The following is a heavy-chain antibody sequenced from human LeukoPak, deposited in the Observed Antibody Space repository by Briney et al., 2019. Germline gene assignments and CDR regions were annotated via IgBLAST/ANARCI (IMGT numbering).Heavy chain of an antibody. Sequence: PGGSLRLSCAASGFTFSSYSMNWVRQAPGKGLEWVSSISSSSSYIYYADSVKGRFTISRDNAKNSLYLQMNSLRAEDTALYHCARDGGVGPNWFDPWGQGTLVTVSS. CDR3: ARDGGVGPNWFDP. CDR2: ISSSSSYI. V-gene: IGHV3-21*04. J-gene: IGHJ5*02. CDR1: GFTFSSYS. D-gene: IGHD3-16*01.